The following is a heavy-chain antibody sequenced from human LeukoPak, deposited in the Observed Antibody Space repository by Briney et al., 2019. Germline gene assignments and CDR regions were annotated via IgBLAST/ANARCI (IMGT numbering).Heavy chain of an antibody. CDR1: GGSISSYY. D-gene: IGHD1-26*01. J-gene: IGHJ4*02. CDR2: ISDIGSI. V-gene: IGHV4-59*12. Sequence: SETLSLTCTVSGGSISSYYWSWIRQPPGKGLEWIAYISDIGSINYNPSLKSRVTISLDTSKNQLSLRLRSVTAADTAVYYCARDPGGRALDYWGQGTLVTVSS. CDR3: ARDPGGRALDY.